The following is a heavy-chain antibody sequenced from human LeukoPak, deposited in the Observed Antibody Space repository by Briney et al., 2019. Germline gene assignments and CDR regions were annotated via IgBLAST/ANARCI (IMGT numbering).Heavy chain of an antibody. CDR1: GFTFSSYW. V-gene: IGHV3-7*01. J-gene: IGHJ3*02. Sequence: GGSLRLSCAASGFTFSSYWMSWVRQAPGRGLEGVANIKQDGSEKYYMDSVKGGFTISRDNAKNSLYLQMNSLRAEDMAVYYCARGSVVGSSWYIAFDIWGQGTMVTVSS. CDR2: IKQDGSEK. D-gene: IGHD6-13*01. CDR3: ARGSVVGSSWYIAFDI.